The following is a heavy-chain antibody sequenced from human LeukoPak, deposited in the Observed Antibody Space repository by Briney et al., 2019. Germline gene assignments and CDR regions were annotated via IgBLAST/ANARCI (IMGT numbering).Heavy chain of an antibody. CDR3: ARSWGDFWSGYLNWFDP. Sequence: SETLSVTCTVSGGSISSYYWSWIRQPPGKGLEWIGYIYYSGSTNYNPSLKSRVTISVDTSKNQFSLKLSSVTAADTAVYYCARSWGDFWSGYLNWFDPWGQGTLVTVSS. V-gene: IGHV4-59*08. CDR1: GGSISSYY. CDR2: IYYSGST. D-gene: IGHD3-3*01. J-gene: IGHJ5*02.